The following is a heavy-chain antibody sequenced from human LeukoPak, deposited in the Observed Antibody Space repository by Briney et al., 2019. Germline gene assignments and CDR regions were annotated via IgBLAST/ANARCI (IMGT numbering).Heavy chain of an antibody. V-gene: IGHV3-15*01. CDR1: GFTFRNAW. J-gene: IGHJ4*02. CDR2: IRSETDDGTT. Sequence: GGSLRLSCAASGFTFRNAWMGWVRQAPGRGLEWVGRIRSETDDGTTDYAAPVKGRVTISRDDSKNTLYLQMHSLNTEDTAVYYCATNVLRWELFDYWGQGTLVTVSS. D-gene: IGHD1-26*01. CDR3: ATNVLRWELFDY.